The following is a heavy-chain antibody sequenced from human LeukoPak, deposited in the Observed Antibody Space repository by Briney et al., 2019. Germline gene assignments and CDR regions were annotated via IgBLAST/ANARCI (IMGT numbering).Heavy chain of an antibody. J-gene: IGHJ4*02. V-gene: IGHV3-30-3*01. D-gene: IGHD3-10*01. CDR1: GFTFSSYA. CDR3: ARGDLFGELLAVDY. Sequence: GRSLRLSCAASGFTFSSYAMHWVRQAPGKGLEWVAVISYDGSNKYYADSVKGRFTISRDNSKNTLYLQMNSLRAEDTAVYYCARGDLFGELLAVDYWGQGTLVTVPS. CDR2: ISYDGSNK.